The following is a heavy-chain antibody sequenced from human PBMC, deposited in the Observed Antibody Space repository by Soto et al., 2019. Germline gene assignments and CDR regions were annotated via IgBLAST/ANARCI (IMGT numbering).Heavy chain of an antibody. D-gene: IGHD3-22*01. CDR3: ARANYFESSGPFDY. V-gene: IGHV4-39*01. CDR2: VYYSGST. Sequence: SETLSLTFTVSGCSIISSGYYGGWIRQPPGKGLEWIGSVYYSGSTYYNPSLKSRVTISVDTSKNQFSLKLSSVTAADTAVYYCARANYFESSGPFDYWGPGTLVTVS. J-gene: IGHJ4*02. CDR1: GCSIISSGYY.